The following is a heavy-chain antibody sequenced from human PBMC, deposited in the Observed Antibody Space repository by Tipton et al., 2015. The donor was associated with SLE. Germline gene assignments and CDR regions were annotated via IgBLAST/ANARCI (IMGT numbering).Heavy chain of an antibody. CDR1: GGSITSNY. D-gene: IGHD2-15*01. CDR3: TRDRTPDYYYYYMDV. CDR2: IYYSGTT. J-gene: IGHJ6*03. V-gene: IGHV4-59*12. Sequence: TLSLTCSVSGGSITSNYWSWIRQSPGKGLDWIGYIYYSGTTNYNPSLKSRVTMSVDTSENQFSLRVTSVTAADSAIYYCTRDRTPDYYYYYMDVWGKGTTVTVSS.